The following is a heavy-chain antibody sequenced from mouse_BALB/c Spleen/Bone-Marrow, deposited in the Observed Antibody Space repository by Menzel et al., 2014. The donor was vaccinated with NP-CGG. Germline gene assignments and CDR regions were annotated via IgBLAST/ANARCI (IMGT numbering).Heavy chain of an antibody. J-gene: IGHJ2*01. D-gene: IGHD4-1*01. V-gene: IGHV5-6-2*01. Sequence: EVQGVESGGGLVKLGGSLKLSCAASGFTFSSYYMSWVRQTPEKRLELVAAINSNGGSTYYPDTVKGRFTISRDNAKNTLYLRMSSLKSEDTALYYCARRGWDGYFDYWGQGTTLTVSS. CDR3: ARRGWDGYFDY. CDR2: INSNGGST. CDR1: GFTFSSYY.